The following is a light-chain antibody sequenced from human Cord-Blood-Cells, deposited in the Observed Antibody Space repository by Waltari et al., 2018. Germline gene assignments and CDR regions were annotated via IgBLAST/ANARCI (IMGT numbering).Light chain of an antibody. CDR2: GAS. CDR1: QRVSSN. J-gene: IGKJ2*03. Sequence: EIVMTQSPATLSVSPGERATLPCRASQRVSSNLAWYQQKPGQAPRLLIYGASTRATGIPARFSGSGSGTEFTLTISSLQSEDCAVYYCQQYNNWPYSFGQGTKLEIK. CDR3: QQYNNWPYS. V-gene: IGKV3-15*01.